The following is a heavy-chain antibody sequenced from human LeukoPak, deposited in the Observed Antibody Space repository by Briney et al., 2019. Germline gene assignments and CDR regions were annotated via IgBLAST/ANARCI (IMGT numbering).Heavy chain of an antibody. CDR2: ISGSGGST. CDR3: SKAGDTNYYRYGDY. V-gene: IGHV3-23*01. D-gene: IGHD5-18*01. Sequence: PGGSLRLSCAASGFTFSSYGMSWVRQAPGKGLEWVSAISGSGGSTYYADSVKGRFTISRDNSKNTLYLQMNSLRGEDTALYYCSKAGDTNYYRYGDYWGQGTLVTVSS. CDR1: GFTFSSYG. J-gene: IGHJ4*02.